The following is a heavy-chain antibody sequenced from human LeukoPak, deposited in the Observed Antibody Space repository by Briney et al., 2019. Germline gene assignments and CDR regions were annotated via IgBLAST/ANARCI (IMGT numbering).Heavy chain of an antibody. CDR2: IHYTGSM. V-gene: IGHV4-39*01. J-gene: IGHJ6*03. CDR3: ARQLYTSGSYYAPIDV. D-gene: IGHD3-10*01. CDR1: GGSISSSTYF. Sequence: SETLSLTCTVSGGSISSSTYFWGWIRQPPGKGLEWIASIHYTGSMYFNPSLKSRVTISIDTSNKQFSLKLTSVTAADTALYFCARQLYTSGSYYAPIDVWGKGTTVTISS.